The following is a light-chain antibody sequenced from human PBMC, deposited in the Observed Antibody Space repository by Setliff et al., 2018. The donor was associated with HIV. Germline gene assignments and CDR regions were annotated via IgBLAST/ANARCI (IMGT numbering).Light chain of an antibody. Sequence: QSALAQPASVSGSPGQSITISCTGTSSDVGTYNAVYWYQQHPGKAPKLMIYDVSTRPSGVSNRFSGSKSGNTASLTISGLQTEDEADYSCGSYTSSSTDVFGTGTKVTVL. CDR1: SSDVGTYNA. CDR2: DVS. J-gene: IGLJ1*01. CDR3: GSYTSSSTDV. V-gene: IGLV2-14*01.